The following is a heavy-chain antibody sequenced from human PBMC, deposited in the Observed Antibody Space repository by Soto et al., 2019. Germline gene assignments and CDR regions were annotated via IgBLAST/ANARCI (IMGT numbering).Heavy chain of an antibody. V-gene: IGHV3-9*01. CDR3: AKDRLAARPPYACDI. J-gene: IGHJ3*02. CDR1: GFTFDDYA. CDR2: ISWNSGSI. Sequence: EVQLVESGGGLVQPGRSLRLSCAASGFTFDDYAMHWVRQAPGKGLEWVSGISWNSGSIGYADSVKGRFTISRDNAKNSLYLQMNSLRAEDTALYYCAKDRLAARPPYACDIWGQGTMVTVSS. D-gene: IGHD6-6*01.